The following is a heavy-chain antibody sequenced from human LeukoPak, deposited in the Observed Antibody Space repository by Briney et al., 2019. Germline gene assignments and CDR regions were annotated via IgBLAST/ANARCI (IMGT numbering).Heavy chain of an antibody. V-gene: IGHV7-4-1*02. J-gene: IGHJ4*02. CDR1: GYTFTSYT. CDR2: INTNTGNP. D-gene: IGHD5-18*01. CDR3: ARVLAGDAYSYGY. Sequence: ASVKVSCKASGYTFTSYTMNWVRQAPGQGLEWMGWINTNTGNPTSAQGFTGRFVFSLDTSVSTAYLQISSLKAEDTAVYYCARVLAGDAYSYGYWGQGTLVTVSS.